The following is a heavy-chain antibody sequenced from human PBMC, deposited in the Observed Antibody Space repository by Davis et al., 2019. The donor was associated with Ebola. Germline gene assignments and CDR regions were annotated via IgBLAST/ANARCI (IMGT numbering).Heavy chain of an antibody. J-gene: IGHJ4*02. D-gene: IGHD2-8*02. CDR3: ARESGVVGYIDH. CDR2: TSAFNGDT. V-gene: IGHV1-18*01. Sequence: ASVQVSCMASGYISSDYGFSRARRAPGQGLEWLGWTSAFNGDTSYAQKFQGRVTMTTDNPTNTVYMELRGLRSDDTAVYYCARESGVVGYIDHWGQGTRVTVSS. CDR1: GYISSDYG.